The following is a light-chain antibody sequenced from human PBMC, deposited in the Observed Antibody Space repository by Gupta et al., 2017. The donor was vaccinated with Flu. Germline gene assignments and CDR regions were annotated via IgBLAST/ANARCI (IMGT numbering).Light chain of an antibody. CDR1: QSVSSN. Sequence: PATLSVSPGERATLSCRASQSVSSNLAWYQQKPGQAPRLLIYGASTRATGIPARFSGSGSGTEFTLTISRLQSEDFAVYYCQQYNNWPPLTFGGGTKVEIK. CDR3: QQYNNWPPLT. V-gene: IGKV3D-15*01. J-gene: IGKJ4*01. CDR2: GAS.